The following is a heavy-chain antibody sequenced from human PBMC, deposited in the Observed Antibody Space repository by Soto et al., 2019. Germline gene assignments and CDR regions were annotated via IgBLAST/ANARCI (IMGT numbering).Heavy chain of an antibody. V-gene: IGHV3-74*01. D-gene: IGHD3-3*01. J-gene: IGHJ4*02. Sequence: GGSLRLSCVACGFTFSSYWMHWVRQAPGKGLVWVSRINSDGSSTSYADSVKGRFTISRDNAKNTLYLQMNSLRAEDTAVYYCARAHTTIFGVVITYLDYWGQGTPVTVSS. CDR2: INSDGSST. CDR3: ARAHTTIFGVVITYLDY. CDR1: GFTFSSYW.